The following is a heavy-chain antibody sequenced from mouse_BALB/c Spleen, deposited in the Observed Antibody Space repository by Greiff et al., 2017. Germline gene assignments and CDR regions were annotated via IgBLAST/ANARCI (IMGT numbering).Heavy chain of an antibody. V-gene: IGHV1-5*01. Sequence: EVQLQQSGTVLARPGASVKMSCKASGYTFTSYWMHWVKQRPGQGLEWIGAIYPGNSDTSYNQKFKGKAKLTAVTSTSTAYMELSSLTNEDSAVYYCTRSYYYGSRYFDVWGAGTTVTVSS. CDR3: TRSYYYGSRYFDV. D-gene: IGHD1-1*01. CDR2: IYPGNSDT. CDR1: GYTFTSYW. J-gene: IGHJ1*01.